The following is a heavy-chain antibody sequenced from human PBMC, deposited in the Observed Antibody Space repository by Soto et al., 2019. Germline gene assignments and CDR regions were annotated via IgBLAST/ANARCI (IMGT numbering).Heavy chain of an antibody. CDR3: AGHLCNYGGWAFDF. CDR2: IYYTGST. J-gene: IGHJ4*02. D-gene: IGHD4-17*01. V-gene: IGHV4-39*01. CDR1: GASISESSHY. Sequence: QLLLQESGPGLVKPSETLSLTCAVSGASISESSHYWAWIRQPPGKGLEWIASIYYTGSTYYNPPLRSRLPISIDTSRDQFSLNLSSVTAADMAVYYCAGHLCNYGGWAFDFWGQGTLVPVSS.